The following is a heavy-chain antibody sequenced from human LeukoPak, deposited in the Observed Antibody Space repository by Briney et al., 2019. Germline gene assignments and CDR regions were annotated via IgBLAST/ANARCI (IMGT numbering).Heavy chain of an antibody. J-gene: IGHJ6*03. CDR2: ISGSGDSP. CDR3: ARVGVEQYLVLSYSMDV. D-gene: IGHD6-13*01. V-gene: IGHV3-23*01. Sequence: GSLRLSCAASGFTFSTYGMTWVRQAPGKGLEWVSAISGSGDSPYYADSVRGRFTISRDNSKNTLYLRMNSLRAEDTAVYYCARVGVEQYLVLSYSMDVWGKGTTVTVS. CDR1: GFTFSTYG.